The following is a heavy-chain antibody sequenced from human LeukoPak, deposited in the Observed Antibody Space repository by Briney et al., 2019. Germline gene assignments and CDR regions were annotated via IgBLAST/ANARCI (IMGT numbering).Heavy chain of an antibody. J-gene: IGHJ6*02. CDR2: IKPDGTEE. Sequence: PGGSLRLSCAASGFSFSDSRMSWVRQAPGKGPEWVANIKPDGTEEHYVDSVKGRFTVSRDNARNSLFLQMKSLRVEDTALYYCATYTNWVAGDVWGQGTTVSVSS. CDR1: GFSFSDSR. V-gene: IGHV3-7*01. D-gene: IGHD7-27*01. CDR3: ATYTNWVAGDV.